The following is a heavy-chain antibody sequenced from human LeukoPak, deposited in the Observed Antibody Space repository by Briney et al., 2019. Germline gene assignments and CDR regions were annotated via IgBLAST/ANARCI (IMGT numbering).Heavy chain of an antibody. CDR1: GFTFDYYA. J-gene: IGHJ5*02. CDR2: ISGDGGST. CDR3: AQDKGGSSWYYLVS. V-gene: IGHV3-43*02. Sequence: GGSLRLSCAASGFTFDYYAMHWVRQAPGKGLEWVSLISGDGGSTYYTDSVKGRFTISRDNSKNSLYLQMNSLRTEDTALYYCAQDKGGSSWYYLVSWGQGTLVTVSS. D-gene: IGHD6-13*01.